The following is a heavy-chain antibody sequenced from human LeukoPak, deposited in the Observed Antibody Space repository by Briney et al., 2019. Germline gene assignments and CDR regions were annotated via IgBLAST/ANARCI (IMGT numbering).Heavy chain of an antibody. V-gene: IGHV3-9*01. CDR1: GFTFDDYA. CDR2: ISWNSGSI. D-gene: IGHD7-27*01. Sequence: PGGSLTLSCAASGFTFDDYAMHWVRQAPGKGLEWVSGISWNSGSIGYADSVKGRFTISRDNAKNSLYLQMNSLRAEDTALYYCAKGLGISGYFDYWGQGTLVTVSS. J-gene: IGHJ4*02. CDR3: AKGLGISGYFDY.